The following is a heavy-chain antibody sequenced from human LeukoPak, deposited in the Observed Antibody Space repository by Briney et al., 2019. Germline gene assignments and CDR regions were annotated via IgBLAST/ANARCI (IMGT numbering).Heavy chain of an antibody. D-gene: IGHD3-9*01. CDR3: ARGDWFL. V-gene: IGHV7-4-1*02. CDR2: ISPITGNP. CDR1: GCSFINYA. J-gene: IGHJ4*02. Sequence: ASVKVSCKASGCSFINYAMNWVRQAPGQGLEWMGWISPITGNPKYAQRFQGRFVFSLDTSVSTAYLQLNSLKAEDTAVFYCARGDWFLWGQKTLVTVSP.